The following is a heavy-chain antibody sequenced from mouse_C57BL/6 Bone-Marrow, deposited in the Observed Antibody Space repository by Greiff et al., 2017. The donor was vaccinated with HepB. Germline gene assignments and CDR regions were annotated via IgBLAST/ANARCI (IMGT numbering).Heavy chain of an antibody. Sequence: EVMLVESGGGLVKPGGSLKLSCAASGFTFSSYAMSWVRQTPEKRLEWVATISDGGSYTYYPDNVKGRFTISRDNAKNNLYLQMSHLKSEDTAMYYCAGRYYFDYWGQGTTLTVSS. CDR3: AGRYYFDY. J-gene: IGHJ2*01. CDR1: GFTFSSYA. V-gene: IGHV5-4*03. CDR2: ISDGGSYT.